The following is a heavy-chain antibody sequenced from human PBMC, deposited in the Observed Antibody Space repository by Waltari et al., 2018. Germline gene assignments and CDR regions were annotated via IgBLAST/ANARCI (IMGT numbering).Heavy chain of an antibody. CDR2: INAGNGNT. Sequence: QVQLVQSGAEVKKPGASVKVSCKASGYTFTSYAMHWVRQAPGQRLEWMGWINAGNGNTKYSQKFQGRVTITRDTSASTAYMELSSLRSEDTAVYYCAIGEGNIDYVWGSYRYTAGHDAFDIWGQGTMVTVSS. V-gene: IGHV1-3*01. D-gene: IGHD3-16*02. CDR3: AIGEGNIDYVWGSYRYTAGHDAFDI. CDR1: GYTFTSYA. J-gene: IGHJ3*02.